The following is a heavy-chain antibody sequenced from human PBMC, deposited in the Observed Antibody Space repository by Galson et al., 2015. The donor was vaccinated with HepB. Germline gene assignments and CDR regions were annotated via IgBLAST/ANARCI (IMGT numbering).Heavy chain of an antibody. CDR1: GYSLTAYY. Sequence: SVKVSCKGSGYSLTAYYIHWVRQAPGQGLEWMGWTNPNSAGTTNAQKFQGRVSMTRDTSISTAYMELSSLTSDDTAVYYCARDEGWGSAYWGQGTLVTVSS. CDR3: ARDEGWGSAY. V-gene: IGHV1-2*02. J-gene: IGHJ4*02. CDR2: TNPNSAGT. D-gene: IGHD7-27*01.